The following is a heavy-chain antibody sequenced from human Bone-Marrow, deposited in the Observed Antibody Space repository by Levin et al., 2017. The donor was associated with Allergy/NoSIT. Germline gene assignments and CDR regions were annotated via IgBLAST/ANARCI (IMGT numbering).Heavy chain of an antibody. CDR1: GFTFSSYE. CDR3: ARQLGNFWSGYNYFDY. D-gene: IGHD3-3*01. Sequence: GESLKISCAASGFTFSSYEMNWVRQAPGKGLECVSYISSSGSTIYYADSVKGRFTISIDNAKNSLYLQMNSLRAEDTAVYYCARQLGNFWSGYNYFDYWGQGTLVTVSS. J-gene: IGHJ4*02. CDR2: ISSSGSTI. V-gene: IGHV3-48*03.